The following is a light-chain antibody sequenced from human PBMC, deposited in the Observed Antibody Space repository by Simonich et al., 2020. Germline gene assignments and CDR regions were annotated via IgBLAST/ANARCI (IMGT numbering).Light chain of an antibody. V-gene: IGLV2-23*01. CDR2: EGS. CDR1: SSDVWSYNL. Sequence: QSALTQPASVSGSPGQSITISCTGTSSDVWSYNLVSWYHQHPGKAPKLMIYEGSKRPAGVSNRFSGSKSGNTASLTISGLQAEDEADYYCCSYAGSSPWVFGGGTKLTVL. CDR3: CSYAGSSPWV. J-gene: IGLJ3*02.